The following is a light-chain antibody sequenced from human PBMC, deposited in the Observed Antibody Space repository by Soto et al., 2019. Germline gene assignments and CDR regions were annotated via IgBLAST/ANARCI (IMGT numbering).Light chain of an antibody. CDR2: GVS. J-gene: IGLJ1*01. Sequence: QSALTQPASVSGSPGQSITISCTGTSSDVGGYNYVSWYQQHPGKAPKLMIDGVSNRPSGVSNRFSGFKSDNTACLTISGLQAEDEADYYCSSYVSSSTLDVFGTGTKVTVL. CDR3: SSYVSSSTLDV. CDR1: SSDVGGYNY. V-gene: IGLV2-14*01.